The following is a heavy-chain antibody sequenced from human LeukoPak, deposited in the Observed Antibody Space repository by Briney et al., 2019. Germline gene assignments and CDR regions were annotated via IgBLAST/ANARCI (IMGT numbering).Heavy chain of an antibody. D-gene: IGHD2-2*01. J-gene: IGHJ6*02. V-gene: IGHV4-59*01. CDR2: IYYSGNT. CDR3: ASGPICSSTSCYLDVYYYGMDV. CDR1: GGSISSYY. Sequence: SETLSLTCTVSGGSISSYYWSWIRQPPGKGLEWIGYIYYSGNTNYNPSLKSRVTISVDTSKNQFSLKLSSVTAADTAVYYCASGPICSSTSCYLDVYYYGMDVWGQGTTVTVSS.